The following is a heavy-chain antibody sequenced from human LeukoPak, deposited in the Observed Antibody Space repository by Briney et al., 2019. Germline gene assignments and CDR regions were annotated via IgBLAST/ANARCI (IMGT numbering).Heavy chain of an antibody. CDR3: AKDLGLSFACSSTSCPFDY. CDR1: GFTFSSYA. CDR2: ISGSGGST. V-gene: IGHV3-23*01. Sequence: GGSLRLSCAASGFTFSSYAMSWVRQAPGKGLEWVSAISGSGGSTYYADSVKGRFTISRDNSKNTLYLQMNSLRAEDTAVYYCAKDLGLSFACSSTSCPFDYWGQGTLVTVSS. J-gene: IGHJ4*02. D-gene: IGHD2-2*01.